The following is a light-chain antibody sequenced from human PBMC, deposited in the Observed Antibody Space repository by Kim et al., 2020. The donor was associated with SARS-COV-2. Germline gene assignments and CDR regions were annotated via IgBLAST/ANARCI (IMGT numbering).Light chain of an antibody. V-gene: IGKV3-20*01. CDR1: QSVSSSC. J-gene: IGKJ2*01. Sequence: LSPGERAALSCRASQSVSSSCLAWYKQKRGQAPRLLIYATSTRAAGIPDRFSGSGSGTDFTLTISRLEPEDFAVYHCQQYGTSPGTFGQGTKLEI. CDR2: ATS. CDR3: QQYGTSPGT.